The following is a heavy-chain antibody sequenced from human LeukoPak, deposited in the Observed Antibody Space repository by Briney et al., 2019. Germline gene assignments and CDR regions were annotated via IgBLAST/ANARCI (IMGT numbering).Heavy chain of an antibody. CDR3: ARSPRSSGWYGWWFDP. D-gene: IGHD6-19*01. V-gene: IGHV1-46*03. CDR1: GYTFTSYY. Sequence: ASVKVSCKASGYTFTSYYMHWVRQAPGQGLEWMGIINPSGGSTSYAQKFQGRVTMTRDTSTSTVYMELSSLRSEDTAVYHCARSPRSSGWYGWWFDPWGQGTLVTVSS. J-gene: IGHJ5*02. CDR2: INPSGGST.